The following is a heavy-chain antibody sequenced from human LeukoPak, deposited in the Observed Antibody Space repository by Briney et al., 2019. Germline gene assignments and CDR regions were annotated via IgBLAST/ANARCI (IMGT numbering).Heavy chain of an antibody. V-gene: IGHV4-59*01. CDR1: GGSISSYY. D-gene: IGHD5-12*01. Sequence: SETLSLTCTVSGGSISSYYWSWIRQPPGKGLEWVGYIYYSGSTNYNPSLKSRVTISVDTSKNQFSLKLSSVTAADTAVYYCAREYVDIVATWFDPWGQGTLVTVSS. CDR3: AREYVDIVATWFDP. CDR2: IYYSGST. J-gene: IGHJ5*02.